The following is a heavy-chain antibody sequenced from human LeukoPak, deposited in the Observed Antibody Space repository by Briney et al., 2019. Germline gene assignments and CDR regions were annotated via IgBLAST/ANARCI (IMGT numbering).Heavy chain of an antibody. CDR2: INLNNGDI. CDR1: GYSFTDYY. J-gene: IGHJ5*02. D-gene: IGHD2-21*01. Sequence: ASVKVSCKASGYSFTDYYMHWVRLAPGQGLEWMGWINLNNGDIKSAQKFQGRVTTTRDTSITTVYMEVSWLTSDDTAIYYCARADRLHGGPYLIGPWGQGTLVTVSS. CDR3: ARADRLHGGPYLIGP. V-gene: IGHV1-2*02.